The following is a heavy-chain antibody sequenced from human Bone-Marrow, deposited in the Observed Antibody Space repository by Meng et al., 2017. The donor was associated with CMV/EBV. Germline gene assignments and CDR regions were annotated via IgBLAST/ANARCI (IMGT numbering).Heavy chain of an antibody. CDR1: GGTFSSYA. CDR3: ARDIRYFDWLFDD. CDR2: IIPIFGTA. V-gene: IGHV1-69*05. Sequence: SVKVSCKASGGTFSSYAISWVRQAPGQGLEWMGGIIPIFGTANYAQKFQGRVTITTDESTSTAYMELSSLRSEDTAVYYCARDIRYFDWLFDDWGQGTLVTVSS. D-gene: IGHD3-9*01. J-gene: IGHJ4*02.